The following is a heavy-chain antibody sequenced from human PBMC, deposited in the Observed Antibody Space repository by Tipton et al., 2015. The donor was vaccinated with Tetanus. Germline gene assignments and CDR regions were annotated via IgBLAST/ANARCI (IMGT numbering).Heavy chain of an antibody. V-gene: IGHV4-4*07. J-gene: IGHJ3*01. CDR2: FYVTGAT. CDR1: GGSISNYY. Sequence: TLSLTCSVSGGSISNYYWNWIRQPAGKGLEWIGRFYVTGATNHSPALQSRVTMSIDRAKNQLSLTLTSVTAADAAMYYCAREDVCYHDSTGFHALDVWGQGTMVAVSS. D-gene: IGHD3-22*01. CDR3: AREDVCYHDSTGFHALDV.